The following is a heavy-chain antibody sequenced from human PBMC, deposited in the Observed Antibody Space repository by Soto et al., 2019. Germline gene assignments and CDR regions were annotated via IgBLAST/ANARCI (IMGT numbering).Heavy chain of an antibody. J-gene: IGHJ4*02. CDR3: AKDYCSSTSCKLGY. D-gene: IGHD2-2*01. V-gene: IGHV3-30*18. CDR2: ISYDGSNK. Sequence: GSLRLSCAASGFTFSSYGMHWVRQAPGKGLEWVAVISYDGSNKYYADSVKGRFTISRDNSKNTLYLQMNSLRAEDTAVYYCAKDYCSSTSCKLGYWGQGTLVTVSS. CDR1: GFTFSSYG.